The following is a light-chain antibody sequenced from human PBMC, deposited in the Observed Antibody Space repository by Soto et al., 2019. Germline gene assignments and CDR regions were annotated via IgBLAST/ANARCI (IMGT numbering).Light chain of an antibody. Sequence: QSVLTQPASVSGSPGQSITISCTGTSSDVGGYNYVSWYQQHPGKAPKLIIYDVSNRPSGVSNRFSGSKSGNTASLTISGFQAEDEADYYCSSYTSSSTLVFGGGTKLTVL. CDR1: SSDVGGYNY. J-gene: IGLJ2*01. CDR2: DVS. CDR3: SSYTSSSTLV. V-gene: IGLV2-14*03.